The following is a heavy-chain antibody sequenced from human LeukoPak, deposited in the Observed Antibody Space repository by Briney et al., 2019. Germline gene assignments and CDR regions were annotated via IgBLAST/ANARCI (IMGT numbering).Heavy chain of an antibody. CDR1: GFTFSGSA. CDR2: IRSKANSYAT. V-gene: IGHV3-73*01. J-gene: IGHJ4*02. D-gene: IGHD2-15*01. Sequence: GGSLRLSCAASGFTFSGSAMHWVRQASGKGLEWVGRIRSKANSYATAYAASVKGRFTTSRDDSKNTAYLQMSSLKTEDTAVYYCTRRGVVDYWGQGTLVTVSS. CDR3: TRRGVVDY.